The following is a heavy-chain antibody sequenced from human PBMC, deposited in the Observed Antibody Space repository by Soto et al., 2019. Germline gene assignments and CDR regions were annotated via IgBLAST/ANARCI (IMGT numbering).Heavy chain of an antibody. CDR2: VYFTGTT. J-gene: IGHJ4*02. Sequence: SETLSLTCTVSGGSVSNGMYYWSWIRQPPGKGLEWIGNVYFTGTTIYNPSLKSRVTMSVDTYKDQFFLKLTSVTAADTAVYYCARYCNASGSRHLYYFVYWGLGTLLTVSS. V-gene: IGHV4-61*01. CDR3: ARYCNASGSRHLYYFVY. D-gene: IGHD2-15*01. CDR1: GGSVSNGMYY.